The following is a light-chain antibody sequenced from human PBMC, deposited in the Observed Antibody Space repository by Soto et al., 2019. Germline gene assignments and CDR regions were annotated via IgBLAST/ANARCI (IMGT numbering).Light chain of an antibody. V-gene: IGKV3-20*01. Sequence: EIVLTQSPGTLSLSPGERATLSCRASQSVSSSYLAWYQQKPGQAPRLLIYGASSRATGIPDRFSGSGSGTDFTLTISRLEPEDFAVYYCQHYCSSPPFTFGSGTKVDIK. CDR2: GAS. J-gene: IGKJ3*01. CDR1: QSVSSSY. CDR3: QHYCSSPPFT.